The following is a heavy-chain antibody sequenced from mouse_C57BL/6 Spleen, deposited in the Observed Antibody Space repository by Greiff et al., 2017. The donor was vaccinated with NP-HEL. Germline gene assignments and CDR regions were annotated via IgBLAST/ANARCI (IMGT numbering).Heavy chain of an antibody. J-gene: IGHJ3*01. Sequence: QVQLKQPGAELVKPGASVKLSCKASGYTFTSYWMHWVKQRPGQGLEWIGMIHPNSGSTNYNEKFKSKATLTVDKSSSTAYMQLSSLTSEDSAVYYCARSSTVVAEAYWGQGTLVTVSA. V-gene: IGHV1-64*01. CDR1: GYTFTSYW. CDR2: IHPNSGST. D-gene: IGHD1-1*01. CDR3: ARSSTVVAEAY.